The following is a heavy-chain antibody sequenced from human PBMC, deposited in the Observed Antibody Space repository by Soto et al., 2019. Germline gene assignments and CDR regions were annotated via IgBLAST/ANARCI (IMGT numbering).Heavy chain of an antibody. CDR1: GFTFSSYA. D-gene: IGHD3-3*01. CDR3: ARSREIIPTTALYYFDH. CDR2: ISGGLRI. V-gene: IGHV3-23*01. Sequence: GGSLRLSCAGSGFTFSSYAMTWVRQAPGKGLEWVSTISGGLRIFYADSVRGRFTISRDNSKNTLFLQMDSLRAEDAALYHCARSREIIPTTALYYFDHWGQGTLVTVSS. J-gene: IGHJ4*02.